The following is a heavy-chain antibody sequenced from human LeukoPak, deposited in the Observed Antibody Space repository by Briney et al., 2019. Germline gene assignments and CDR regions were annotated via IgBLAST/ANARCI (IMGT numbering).Heavy chain of an antibody. V-gene: IGHV3-21*01. CDR2: ISSSSSYI. CDR3: ARDLDYGDYRSAFDI. CDR1: GFTFSSYS. J-gene: IGHJ3*02. Sequence: PGGSLRLSCAASGFTFSSYSMNWVRQAPGKGLEWVSSISSSSSYIYYADSVKGRFTISRDNAKNSLYLQMNSLRAEDTAVYYCARDLDYGDYRSAFDIWGQGTMVTVSS. D-gene: IGHD4-17*01.